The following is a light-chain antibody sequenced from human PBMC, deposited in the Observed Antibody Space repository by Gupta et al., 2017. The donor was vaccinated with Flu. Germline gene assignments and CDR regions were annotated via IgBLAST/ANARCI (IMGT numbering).Light chain of an antibody. CDR2: AAS. J-gene: IGKJ3*01. Sequence: EIVMTQSPGTLSVSPGGRASLFCRASQSVSGNLAWYQQNPGQAPRLLIYAASTRAPGVPARFSGRGSGTDFTLTSTTLQSEDFAVYHCQQYNNWPGTFGPGTILDIK. V-gene: IGKV3-15*01. CDR1: QSVSGN. CDR3: QQYNNWPGT.